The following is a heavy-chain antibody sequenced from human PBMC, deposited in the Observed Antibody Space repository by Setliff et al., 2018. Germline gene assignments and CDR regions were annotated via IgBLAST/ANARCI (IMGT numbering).Heavy chain of an antibody. CDR2: INPNSGDT. CDR3: AKMTAMVGYYYYYMDV. J-gene: IGHJ6*03. CDR1: GYTFGAHY. Sequence: ASVKVSCKASGYTFGAHYIHWVRQAPGQGFEWMGWINPNSGDTNYAQNLQGRLTLTTDTSTGTAYLELRSLTPDDTAVYYCAKMTAMVGYYYYYMDVWGEGTPVTVSS. V-gene: IGHV1-2*02. D-gene: IGHD2-21*02.